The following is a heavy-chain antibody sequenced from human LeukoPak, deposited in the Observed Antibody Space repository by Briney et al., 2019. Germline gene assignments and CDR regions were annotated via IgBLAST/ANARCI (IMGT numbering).Heavy chain of an antibody. CDR2: IRYDGSNK. CDR3: AKDEIAYCGGDCYSAFGY. CDR1: GFTFSSYG. Sequence: GGSLRLSCAASGFTFSSYGMHWVRQAPGKGLEWVAFIRYDGSNKYYADSVKGRFTISRDNSKNTLYLQMNSLRAEDTAVYYCAKDEIAYCGGDCYSAFGYWGQGTLVTVSS. D-gene: IGHD2-21*02. J-gene: IGHJ4*02. V-gene: IGHV3-30*02.